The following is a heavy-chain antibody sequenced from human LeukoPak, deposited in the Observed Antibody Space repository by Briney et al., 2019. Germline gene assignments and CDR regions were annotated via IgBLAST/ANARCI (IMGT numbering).Heavy chain of an antibody. CDR1: GFNFNAYS. Sequence: GGSLRLSCAASGFNFNAYSLNWVRQAPGKGLEWLSYISHTGTIYYADSVKGRFTISRDDAEASVFLQMNSLRTGDTALYYCVRGGCGRAADCYSHYFDYWGQGTPVTVSS. CDR3: VRGGCGRAADCYSHYFDY. CDR2: ISHTGTI. V-gene: IGHV3-69-1*02. D-gene: IGHD2-21*02. J-gene: IGHJ4*02.